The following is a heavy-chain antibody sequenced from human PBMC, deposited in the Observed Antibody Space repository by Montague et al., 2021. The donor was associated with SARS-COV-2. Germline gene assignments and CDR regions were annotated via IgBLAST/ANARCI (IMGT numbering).Heavy chain of an antibody. CDR1: GGSVSSRSHF. CDR2: IYATGSA. D-gene: IGHD1-1*01. Sequence: SETLSLTCTVYGGSVSSRSHFWSWIRQPAGKGLEWIGHIYATGSAKYDPSLESRVTISVDTSKNQFSLRLNSVTAADTAVYYCARHPPGYRYFYYLDVWGKGTTVTVSS. J-gene: IGHJ6*03. CDR3: ARHPPGYRYFYYLDV. V-gene: IGHV4-61*10.